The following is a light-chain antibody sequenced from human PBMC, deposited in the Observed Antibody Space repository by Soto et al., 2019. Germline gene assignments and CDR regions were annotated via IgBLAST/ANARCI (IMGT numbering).Light chain of an antibody. V-gene: IGKV3-20*01. Sequence: EIVLTQSPGTLSLSPGERATLSCRASQSVSSNYLAWYQQKPGQAPRLLIYGASCRATGIPDRFSGSGSGTDFTLTISRLEPEDFVVYYCQQYGSSPWTFGQGTKVEIK. J-gene: IGKJ1*01. CDR3: QQYGSSPWT. CDR1: QSVSSNY. CDR2: GAS.